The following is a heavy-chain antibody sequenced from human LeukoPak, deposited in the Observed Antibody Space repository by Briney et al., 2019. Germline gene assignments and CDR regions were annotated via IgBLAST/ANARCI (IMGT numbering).Heavy chain of an antibody. D-gene: IGHD5-12*01. CDR3: VRHKGDGYKS. CDR1: GGSISSYY. Sequence: SGTLSLTCTVSGGSISSYYWSWIRQPPGKGLEWIGYIYYSGSTNYNPSLKSRVTISVDTSTNQFSLKLSSVTAADTAVYCCVRHKGDGYKSWGQGTLVTVSS. V-gene: IGHV4-59*08. J-gene: IGHJ4*02. CDR2: IYYSGST.